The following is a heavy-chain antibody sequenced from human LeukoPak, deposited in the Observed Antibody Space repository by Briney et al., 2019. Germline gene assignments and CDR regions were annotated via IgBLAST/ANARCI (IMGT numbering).Heavy chain of an antibody. CDR2: IDHSGTT. V-gene: IGHV4-34*01. J-gene: IGHJ6*03. D-gene: IGHD1-26*01. CDR1: GGSFRYYY. Sequence: SETLSLTCAVYGGSFRYYYWSWIRQPPGKGLEWIGEIDHSGTTNYNPSLKSRVTLSVDTSKNQFSLQLTSVTAADTAVYYRARLGLKGARTNYYYYYMDVWGKGTTVTVSS. CDR3: ARLGLKGARTNYYYYYMDV.